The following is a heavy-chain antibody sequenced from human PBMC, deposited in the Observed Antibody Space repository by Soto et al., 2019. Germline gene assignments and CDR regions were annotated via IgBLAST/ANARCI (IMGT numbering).Heavy chain of an antibody. V-gene: IGHV3-23*01. CDR3: AGGGVARYYYYGVDV. CDR1: GFTFSSYA. Sequence: GGSLRLSCAASGFTFSSYAMSWVRQAPGKGLEWVSAISGSGGSTYYADSVKGRFTISRDNSKNTLYLQMNSLRAEDTAVYYCAGGGVARYYYYGVDVWGQGTTVTVSS. D-gene: IGHD3-16*01. CDR2: ISGSGGST. J-gene: IGHJ6*02.